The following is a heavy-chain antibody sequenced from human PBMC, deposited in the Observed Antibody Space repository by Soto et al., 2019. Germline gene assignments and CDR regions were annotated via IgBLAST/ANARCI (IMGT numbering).Heavy chain of an antibody. J-gene: IGHJ3*02. CDR2: FDPEDGET. D-gene: IGHD3-22*01. CDR3: ATDPGTYYYDHGAFDI. V-gene: IGHV1-24*01. Sequence: ASVKVSCKVSGYTLTELSMHWVRQAPGRGLEWMGGFDPEDGETIYAQKFQGRVTMTEDTSTDTAYMELSSLRSEDTAVYYCATDPGTYYYDHGAFDIWGQGTMVTVSS. CDR1: GYTLTELS.